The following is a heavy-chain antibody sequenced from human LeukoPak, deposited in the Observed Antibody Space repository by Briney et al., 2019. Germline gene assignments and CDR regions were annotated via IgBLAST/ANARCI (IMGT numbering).Heavy chain of an antibody. D-gene: IGHD3-22*01. CDR1: GDSISSYY. J-gene: IGHJ4*02. V-gene: IGHV4-59*01. CDR2: IYYSGST. CDR3: ARGLTAGYYDSSGDY. Sequence: SETLSLTCTVSGDSISSYYWSWIRQPPGKGLEWIGYIYYSGSTNYNPSLKSRVTISVDTSKNQFSLKLSSVTAADTAVYYCARGLTAGYYDSSGDYWGQGTLVTVSS.